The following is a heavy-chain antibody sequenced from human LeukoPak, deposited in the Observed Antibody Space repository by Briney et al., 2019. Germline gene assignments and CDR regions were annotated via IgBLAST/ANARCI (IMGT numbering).Heavy chain of an antibody. CDR2: IYPGDSDT. Sequence: GESLKISCKGSGYSFTSYWIGWVRQMPGKGLEWMGIIYPGDSDTRYSPSFQGQVTMSADKSISTAYLQWNSLKASDTAMYYCARQDIAARPPDAYWGLGTLVTVSS. J-gene: IGHJ4*02. V-gene: IGHV5-51*01. CDR3: ARQDIAARPPDAY. D-gene: IGHD6-6*01. CDR1: GYSFTSYW.